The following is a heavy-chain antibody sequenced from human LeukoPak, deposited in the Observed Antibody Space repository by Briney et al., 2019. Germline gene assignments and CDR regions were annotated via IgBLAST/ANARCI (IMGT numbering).Heavy chain of an antibody. V-gene: IGHV3-9*01. J-gene: IGHJ3*02. Sequence: PGGSLRLSCAASGFTFDDYAMHRVRQAPGKGLEWVSGISWNSGSIGYADSVKGRFTISRDNAKNSLYLQMNSLRAEDTALYYCAKVQWELLQGDAFDIWGQGTMVTVSS. CDR3: AKVQWELLQGDAFDI. D-gene: IGHD1-26*01. CDR2: ISWNSGSI. CDR1: GFTFDDYA.